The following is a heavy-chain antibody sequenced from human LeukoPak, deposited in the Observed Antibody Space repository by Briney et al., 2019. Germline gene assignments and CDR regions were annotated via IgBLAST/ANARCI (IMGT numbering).Heavy chain of an antibody. V-gene: IGHV3-30*19. Sequence: PGGSLRLSCAASGFTFSSYGMHWVRQAPGKGLERVAVISNDGNNKYYADSVKGGFTISRDNSKKTLYLQMNSLRSEDMALFYCARDFTIGSYGSFDYWGQGTLVTVSS. CDR2: ISNDGNNK. CDR3: ARDFTIGSYGSFDY. J-gene: IGHJ4*02. CDR1: GFTFSSYG. D-gene: IGHD1-26*01.